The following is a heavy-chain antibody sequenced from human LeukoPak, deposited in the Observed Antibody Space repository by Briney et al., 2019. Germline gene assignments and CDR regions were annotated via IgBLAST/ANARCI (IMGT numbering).Heavy chain of an antibody. J-gene: IGHJ4*02. Sequence: SETLSLTCSVSGGSISSSNYYWGWIRQPPGKGLEWIGSIYYSGSTYYNPSLKSRVTISIDTSKNQFSLKLTSVTAADTAIFYCASGYFVHTFDFWGQGTLGTVSS. D-gene: IGHD2-2*03. V-gene: IGHV4-39*01. CDR1: GGSISSSNYY. CDR2: IYYSGST. CDR3: ASGYFVHTFDF.